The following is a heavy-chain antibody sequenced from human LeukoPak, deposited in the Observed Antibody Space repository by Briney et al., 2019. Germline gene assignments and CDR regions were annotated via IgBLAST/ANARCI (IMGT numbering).Heavy chain of an antibody. CDR2: IYSGGST. J-gene: IGHJ4*02. CDR3: ARGTVTTYFDY. V-gene: IGHV3-66*01. Sequence: GGSLRLSCAASGFTISSNYMSWVRQAPGKGLEWVSVIYSGGSTYYADSVKGRSTISRDNSKNTLYLQMNSLRAEDTAVYYCARGTVTTYFDYWGQGTLVTVSS. D-gene: IGHD4-17*01. CDR1: GFTISSNY.